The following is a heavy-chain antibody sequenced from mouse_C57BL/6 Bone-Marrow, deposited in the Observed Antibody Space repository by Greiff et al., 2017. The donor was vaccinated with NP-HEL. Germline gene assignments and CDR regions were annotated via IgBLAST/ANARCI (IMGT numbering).Heavy chain of an antibody. Sequence: VQLQQSGPELVKPGASVKISCKASGYAFSSSWMNWVKQRPGKGLEWIGRIYPGDGDTNYNGKFKGKATLTADKSSSTAYMQLSSLTSEDSAVYFCARRKGSSSLDYWGQGTTLTVSS. CDR3: ARRKGSSSLDY. D-gene: IGHD1-1*01. CDR1: GYAFSSSW. V-gene: IGHV1-82*01. J-gene: IGHJ2*01. CDR2: IYPGDGDT.